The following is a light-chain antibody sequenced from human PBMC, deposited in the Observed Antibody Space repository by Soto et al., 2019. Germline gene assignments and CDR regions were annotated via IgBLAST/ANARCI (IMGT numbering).Light chain of an antibody. Sequence: VLAQPASVSGAPGQSITISFTGTSSGVGRYDFVSWFQQHPGKAPKLMIYDVSIRPSGVSDHFSGSKSGNTASLTISGLQAEDEADYYCSSYTTSSTFVFGTGTKVTVL. CDR3: SSYTTSSTFV. J-gene: IGLJ1*01. CDR1: SSGVGRYDF. V-gene: IGLV2-14*01. CDR2: DVS.